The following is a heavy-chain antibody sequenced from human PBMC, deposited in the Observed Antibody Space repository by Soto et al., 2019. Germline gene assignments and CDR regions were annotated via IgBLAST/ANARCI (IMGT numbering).Heavy chain of an antibody. CDR2: IYSGGNT. CDR1: GFTVSSSY. V-gene: IGHV3-53*01. Sequence: GGSLRLSCAASGFTVSSSYMSWVRQAPGKGLEWVSLIYSGGNTYYANSVKGRFTISRDNSENTLYLQMDSLRAEDTAVYYCARDSPRPRGRMIFGVAKYYYYYGMDVWGQGTTVTVSS. J-gene: IGHJ6*02. D-gene: IGHD3-3*01. CDR3: ARDSPRPRGRMIFGVAKYYYYYGMDV.